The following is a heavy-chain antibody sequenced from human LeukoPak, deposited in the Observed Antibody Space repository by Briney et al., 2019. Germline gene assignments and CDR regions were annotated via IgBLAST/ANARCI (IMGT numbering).Heavy chain of an antibody. CDR1: GGTFISYA. Sequence: SVKVSCKASGGTFISYAISWVRQAPGQGLEWMGGIIPIFGTANYAQKFQGRVTITADESTSTAYMELSSLRSEDTAVYYCARAEDILTGYYHYWFDPWGQGTLVTVSS. J-gene: IGHJ5*02. D-gene: IGHD3-9*01. V-gene: IGHV1-69*13. CDR3: ARAEDILTGYYHYWFDP. CDR2: IIPIFGTA.